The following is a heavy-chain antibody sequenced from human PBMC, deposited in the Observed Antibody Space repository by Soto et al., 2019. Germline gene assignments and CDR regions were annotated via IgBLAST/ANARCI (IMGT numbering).Heavy chain of an antibody. V-gene: IGHV1-18*01. J-gene: IGHJ4*02. CDR3: GRVGSASSPADY. D-gene: IGHD2-15*01. CDR2: ISVYNGNT. CDR1: GYTFSTYG. Sequence: ASVKVSCKASGYTFSTYGINWVRQAPGQGLEWMGWISVYNGNTSYAQKFQDRVTLTTDTLTSTTYMEVRTLTSDDTAVYYCGRVGSASSPADYWGQGTLVTVSS.